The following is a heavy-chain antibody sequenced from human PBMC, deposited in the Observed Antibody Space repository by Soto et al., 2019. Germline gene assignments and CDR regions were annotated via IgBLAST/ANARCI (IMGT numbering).Heavy chain of an antibody. J-gene: IGHJ3*02. CDR3: SRDPLYGAFDI. D-gene: IGHD3-10*01. V-gene: IGHV3-7*01. Sequence: PGESLKISCAASGFAFSSSWMSWVRQAPGKGLEWVATINPDGGDKSYVDSVKGRLTVSRDNGKNSLYLELNSLRAEDTAMYYCSRDPLYGAFDIWGQGTMVTVSS. CDR2: INPDGGDK. CDR1: GFAFSSSW.